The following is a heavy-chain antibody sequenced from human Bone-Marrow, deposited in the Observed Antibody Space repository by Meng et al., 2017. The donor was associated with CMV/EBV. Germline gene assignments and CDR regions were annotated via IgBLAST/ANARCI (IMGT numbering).Heavy chain of an antibody. CDR2: INPNSGGT. J-gene: IGHJ6*02. V-gene: IGHV1-2*02. CDR3: ARDRLRGYCSSTSCYPPTYYYGMDV. Sequence: ASVKVSCKASGYTFTGYYMHWVRQAPGQGLEWMGWINPNSGGTNYAQKFQGRVTMTRGTSISTAYMELSRLRSDDTAVYYCARDRLRGYCSSTSCYPPTYYYGMDVWGQGTTVTVSS. D-gene: IGHD2-2*01. CDR1: GYTFTGYY.